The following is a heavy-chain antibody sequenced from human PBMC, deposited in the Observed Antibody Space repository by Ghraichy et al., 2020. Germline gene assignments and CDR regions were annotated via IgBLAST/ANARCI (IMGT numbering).Heavy chain of an antibody. D-gene: IGHD3-10*01. CDR1: GFTFSSYS. J-gene: IGHJ4*02. V-gene: IGHV3-21*01. Sequence: GESLNISCAASGFTFSSYSMNWVRQAPGKGLEWVSSISSSSSYIYYADSVKGRFTISRDNAKNSLYLQMNSLRAEDTAVYYCARDRGGSPGYWGQGTLVTVSS. CDR2: ISSSSSYI. CDR3: ARDRGGSPGY.